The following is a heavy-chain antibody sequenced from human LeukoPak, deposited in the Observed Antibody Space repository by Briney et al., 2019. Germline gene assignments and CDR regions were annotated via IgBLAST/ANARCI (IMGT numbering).Heavy chain of an antibody. CDR2: ISSSGSTI. CDR1: GFTFSTYA. Sequence: GGSLRLSCAASGFTFSTYAMTWVRQAPGRGLEWVSYISSSGSTIYYADSVKGRFTISRDNAKNSLYLQMNSLRAEDTAVYYCARGVVPAAHPIRFDPWGQGTLVTVSS. V-gene: IGHV3-48*04. D-gene: IGHD2-2*01. J-gene: IGHJ5*02. CDR3: ARGVVPAAHPIRFDP.